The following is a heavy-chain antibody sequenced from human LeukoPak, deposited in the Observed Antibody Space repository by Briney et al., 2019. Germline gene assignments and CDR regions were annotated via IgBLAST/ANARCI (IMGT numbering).Heavy chain of an antibody. Sequence: PSETLSLTCTVSGGSVSSGSYYWSWIRQPPGKGLEWIGYIYYSGSTNYNPSLKSRVTISVDTSKNQFSLKLSSVTAADTAVYYCARDSVGVPTDFDYWGQGTLVTVSS. D-gene: IGHD1-26*01. CDR1: GGSVSSGSYY. V-gene: IGHV4-61*01. J-gene: IGHJ4*02. CDR2: IYYSGST. CDR3: ARDSVGVPTDFDY.